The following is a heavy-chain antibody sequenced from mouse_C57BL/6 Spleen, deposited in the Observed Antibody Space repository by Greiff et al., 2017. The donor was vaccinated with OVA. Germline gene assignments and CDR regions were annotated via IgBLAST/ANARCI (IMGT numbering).Heavy chain of an antibody. CDR3: ARVNYYGSSYAMDY. CDR2: IYPGDGDT. Sequence: VNVVESGPELVKPGASVKISCKASGYAFSSSWMNWVKQRPGKGLEWIGRIYPGDGDTNYNGKFKGKATLTADKSSSTAYMQLSSLTSEDSAVYFCARVNYYGSSYAMDYWGQGTSVTVSS. D-gene: IGHD1-1*01. V-gene: IGHV1-82*01. J-gene: IGHJ4*01. CDR1: GYAFSSSW.